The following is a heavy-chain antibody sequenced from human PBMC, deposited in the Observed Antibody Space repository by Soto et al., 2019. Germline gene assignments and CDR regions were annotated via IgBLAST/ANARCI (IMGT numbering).Heavy chain of an antibody. V-gene: IGHV5-10-1*01. J-gene: IGHJ6*02. D-gene: IGHD6-19*01. Sequence: RGESLKISCKGSGYSVTSYWISWVRQMPGKGLEWMGRIDPSDSYTNYSPSFQGHVTISADKSISTAYLQWSSLKASDTAMYYCARQRVAEYCYGMDVWGQGTTVTVSS. CDR1: GYSVTSYW. CDR3: ARQRVAEYCYGMDV. CDR2: IDPSDSYT.